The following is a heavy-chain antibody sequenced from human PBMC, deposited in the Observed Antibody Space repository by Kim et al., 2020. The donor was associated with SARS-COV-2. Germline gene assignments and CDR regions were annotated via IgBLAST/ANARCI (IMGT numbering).Heavy chain of an antibody. Sequence: SETLSLTCTVSGGSVSSYYWSWIRQPPGKGLELIGNIYNSGSANYSPSLKSRVTISLDTSKNQFSLKLSSVTAADTAVYYCARSTSGWYNDAFEIWGQGTMVTVSS. V-gene: IGHV4-59*02. J-gene: IGHJ3*02. CDR1: GGSVSSYY. D-gene: IGHD6-19*01. CDR3: ARSTSGWYNDAFEI. CDR2: IYNSGSA.